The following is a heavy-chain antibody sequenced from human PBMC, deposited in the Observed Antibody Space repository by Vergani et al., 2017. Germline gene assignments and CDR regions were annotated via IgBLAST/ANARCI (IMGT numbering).Heavy chain of an antibody. J-gene: IGHJ4*02. D-gene: IGHD5-18*01. V-gene: IGHV3-66*02. CDR3: ATARERYSYGYLDY. Sequence: VQLQQWGAGLLKPSETLSLTCAVYGGSFSGYYWSWIRQAPGKGLEWVSVIYSGGSTYYADSVKGRFTISRDNSKNTLYLQMNSLRAEDTAVYYCATARERYSYGYLDYWGQGTLVTVSS. CDR2: IYSGGST. CDR1: GGSFSGYY.